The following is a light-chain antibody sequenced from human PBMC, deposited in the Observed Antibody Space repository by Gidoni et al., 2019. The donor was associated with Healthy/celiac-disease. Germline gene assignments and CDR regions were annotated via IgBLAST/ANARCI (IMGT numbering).Light chain of an antibody. CDR3: QQYGSSPYT. J-gene: IGKJ2*01. Sequence: EIVLTQSPGTLSLSPGERATHYCRASQTVSSSYLAWYQHKPGKAPKLLIYGASSRASGIPDSLSGSGSGTDFTLTITRLEPEDFAVYYCQQYGSSPYTFGQGTKLKIK. CDR1: QTVSSSY. V-gene: IGKV3-20*01. CDR2: GAS.